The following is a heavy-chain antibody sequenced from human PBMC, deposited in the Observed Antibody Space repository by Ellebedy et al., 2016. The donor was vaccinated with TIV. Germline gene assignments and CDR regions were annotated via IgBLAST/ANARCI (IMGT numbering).Heavy chain of an antibody. CDR2: IKADGSGI. CDR1: GFSFGSYW. D-gene: IGHD7-27*01. CDR3: GRERWGLGDY. V-gene: IGHV3-74*03. Sequence: GESLKISCAASGFSFGSYWMLWVRQPPGKGLEWVSRIKADGSGITYADSVRGRFTNSRYNAENTLYLQMDRLRVEDTAGYYCGRERWGLGDYWGQGTLVTVSS. J-gene: IGHJ4*02.